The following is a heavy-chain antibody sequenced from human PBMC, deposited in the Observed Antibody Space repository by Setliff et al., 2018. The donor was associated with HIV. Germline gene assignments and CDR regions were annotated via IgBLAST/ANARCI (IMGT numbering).Heavy chain of an antibody. Sequence: LSLTCTVSGGSISTCRYYWSWIRQPAGKGLEWIGHIYTSGKTHYNPSLKSRVTISVDTSKNQFSLKLSSVTPADTAVYYCARGTAYYNFWSGYSQDYYYYMDVWGKGTTVTVSS. D-gene: IGHD3-3*01. V-gene: IGHV4-61*09. CDR3: ARGTAYYNFWSGYSQDYYYYMDV. CDR1: GGSISTCRYY. CDR2: IYTSGKT. J-gene: IGHJ6*03.